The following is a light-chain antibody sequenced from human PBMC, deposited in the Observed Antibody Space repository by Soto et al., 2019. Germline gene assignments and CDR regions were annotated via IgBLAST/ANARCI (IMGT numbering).Light chain of an antibody. CDR1: QSISSY. CDR3: QQYNSYSGM. V-gene: IGKV1-5*03. CDR2: RAS. J-gene: IGKJ1*01. Sequence: DIQMTQSPSSLSASVGDRVTITCRASQSISSYLNWYQQKPGKAPNLLIYRASNLETGVPSRFSASGSGTEFTLTISGLQPDDSATYYCQQYNSYSGMFGQGTKV.